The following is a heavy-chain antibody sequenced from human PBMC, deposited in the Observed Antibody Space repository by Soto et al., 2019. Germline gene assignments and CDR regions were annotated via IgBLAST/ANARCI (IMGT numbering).Heavy chain of an antibody. CDR2: IYYSGST. V-gene: IGHV4-30-4*01. CDR3: ARDILSPEYCSGGSCLGY. CDR1: GGSISSGDYY. J-gene: IGHJ4*02. D-gene: IGHD2-15*01. Sequence: QVQLQESGPGLVKPSQTLSLTCTVSGGSISSGDYYWSWIRQPPGKGLEWIGYIYYSGSTYYNPSLKSRVTISVDTSKNQFSLKLSSVTAADTAVYYCARDILSPEYCSGGSCLGYWGQGTLVTVSS.